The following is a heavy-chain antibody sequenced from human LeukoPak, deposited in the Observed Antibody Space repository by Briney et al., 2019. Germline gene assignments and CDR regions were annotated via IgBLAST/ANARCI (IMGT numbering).Heavy chain of an antibody. Sequence: GGSLRLSCAASGFTFSSYAMHWVRQAPGKGLEWVAVISYDGSNKYYADSVKGRFTISRDNSKNTLYLQMSSLRAEDTAVYYCARALQLLLWDTYFDYWGQGTLVTVSS. D-gene: IGHD2-2*01. CDR2: ISYDGSNK. CDR3: ARALQLLLWDTYFDY. V-gene: IGHV3-30-3*01. J-gene: IGHJ4*02. CDR1: GFTFSSYA.